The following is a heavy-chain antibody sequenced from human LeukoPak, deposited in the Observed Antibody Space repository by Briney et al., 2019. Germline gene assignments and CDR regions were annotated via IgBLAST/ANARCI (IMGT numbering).Heavy chain of an antibody. V-gene: IGHV4-39*07. D-gene: IGHD5-24*01. CDR2: IYYSGST. J-gene: IGHJ4*02. CDR1: GGSINSNSYY. CDR3: ARDLDGYNY. Sequence: SETLSLTCTVSGGSINSNSYYWGWIRQPPGKGLEYIGSIYYSGSTYYNPSLKSRVTISVDTSKNQFSLKLSSVTAADTAVYYCARDLDGYNYWGQGTLVTVSS.